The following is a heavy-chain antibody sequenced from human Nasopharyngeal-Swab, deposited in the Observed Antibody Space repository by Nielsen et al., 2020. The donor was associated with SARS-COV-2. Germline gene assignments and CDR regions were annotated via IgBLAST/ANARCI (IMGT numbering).Heavy chain of an antibody. Sequence: SVKISCKASGYTFTSYYMHWVRQAPGQGLEWMGIINPSGGSTSYAQKFQGRVTMTRDTSTSTVYMELSSLRSEDTAVYYCAREMAPNLGGFDYWGQGTLVTVSS. CDR1: GYTFTSYY. CDR3: AREMAPNLGGFDY. J-gene: IGHJ4*02. V-gene: IGHV1-46*01. CDR2: INPSGGST. D-gene: IGHD5-24*01.